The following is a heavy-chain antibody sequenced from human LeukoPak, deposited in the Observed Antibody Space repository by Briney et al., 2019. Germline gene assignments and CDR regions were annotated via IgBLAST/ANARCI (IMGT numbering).Heavy chain of an antibody. CDR3: ARESWTRHAFDI. CDR2: IKQDGSVK. J-gene: IGHJ3*02. V-gene: IGHV3-7*04. D-gene: IGHD3-16*02. Sequence: QSGGSLRLSCAASGFTFSNSWMNWVRQAPGKGLEWVANIKQDGSVKYYVDSVKGRFTISRDNAKNSLYLQMSSLRAEDTAVHYCARESWTRHAFDIWGQGTMVTVSS. CDR1: GFTFSNSW.